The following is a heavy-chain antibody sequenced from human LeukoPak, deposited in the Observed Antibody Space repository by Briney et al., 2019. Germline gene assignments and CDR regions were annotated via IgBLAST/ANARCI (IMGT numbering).Heavy chain of an antibody. D-gene: IGHD5-18*01. J-gene: IGHJ6*03. V-gene: IGHV1-2*02. CDR1: GYTFTGYY. CDR3: AREDSDTAMTQRYYYCYLDV. CDR2: INPNSGGT. Sequence: GASVKVSCKASGYTFTGYYMHWVRQAPGQGLEWMGWINPNSGGTNYAQKFQGRVTMTRDTSISTAYMELSRLRSDDTAVYYCAREDSDTAMTQRYYYCYLDVWGKGTTVTVSS.